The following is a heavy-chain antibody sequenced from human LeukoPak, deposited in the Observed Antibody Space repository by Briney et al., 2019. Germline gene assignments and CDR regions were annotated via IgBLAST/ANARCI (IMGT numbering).Heavy chain of an antibody. CDR1: GGSFSGYY. D-gene: IGHD1-26*01. CDR3: ARGLGATRAFDI. J-gene: IGHJ3*02. CDR2: INHSGST. V-gene: IGHV4-34*01. Sequence: SETLSLTCAVYGGSFSGYYWSWIRQPPGKGLEWIGEINHSGSTNYNPSLKSRVTISVDTSKNQFSLKLSSVTAADTAVYYCARGLGATRAFDIWGQGTMVTVSS.